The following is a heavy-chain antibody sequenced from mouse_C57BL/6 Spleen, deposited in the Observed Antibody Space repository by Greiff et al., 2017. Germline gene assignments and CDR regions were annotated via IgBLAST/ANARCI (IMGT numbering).Heavy chain of an antibody. V-gene: IGHV5-17*01. D-gene: IGHD2-4*01. CDR3: ARYYDVGDWYFDV. Sequence: DVQLVESGGGLVKPGGSLKLSCAASGFTFSDYGMHWVRQAPEKGLEWVAYISSGSSTIYYADTVKGRFTISRDNAKNTLFLQMTSLRSEDTAMYYCARYYDVGDWYFDVWGTGTTVTVSS. CDR2: ISSGSSTI. J-gene: IGHJ1*03. CDR1: GFTFSDYG.